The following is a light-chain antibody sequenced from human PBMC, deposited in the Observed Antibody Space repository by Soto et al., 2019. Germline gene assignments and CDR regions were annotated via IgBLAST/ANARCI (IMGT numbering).Light chain of an antibody. Sequence: DIQMAQSPSSLSASIGDRVTITCRASQGISEYLAWYQQRPGNAPNLLIYGASILQSGVPSRFSGSGSGTHFTLTISSLQPEDVATYYCHSYNSSPRTFGQGTTVEIK. CDR2: GAS. J-gene: IGKJ1*01. V-gene: IGKV1-27*01. CDR3: HSYNSSPRT. CDR1: QGISEY.